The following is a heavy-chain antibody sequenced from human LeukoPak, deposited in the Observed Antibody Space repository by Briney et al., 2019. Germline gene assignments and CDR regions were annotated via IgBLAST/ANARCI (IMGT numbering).Heavy chain of an antibody. J-gene: IGHJ6*02. D-gene: IGHD3-9*01. V-gene: IGHV4-39*07. CDR3: ARMGDTHTLRYFDSYGMDV. Sequence: SETLSLTCTVSSGSISSSSYYWGWIRQPPGKGLEWIGSIYYSGSTYYNPSLKSRVTISVDTSKNQFSLKLSSVTAADTAVYYCARMGDTHTLRYFDSYGMDVWGQGTTVTVSS. CDR1: SGSISSSSYY. CDR2: IYYSGST.